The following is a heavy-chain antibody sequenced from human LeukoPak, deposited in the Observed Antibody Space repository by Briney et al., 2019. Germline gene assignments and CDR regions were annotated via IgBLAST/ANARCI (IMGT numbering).Heavy chain of an antibody. CDR2: INPNTGGT. D-gene: IGHD1-26*01. Sequence: ASVKVSCKASGYTFTVYYIHWVREAPGQGLEWMRWINPNTGGTNYAQKFQGRVTMTRNTSISTAYMELSSLRSEDTAVYYCARVGADHYYYYYGMDVWGQGTTVTVSS. J-gene: IGHJ6*02. CDR1: GYTFTVYY. CDR3: ARVGADHYYYYYGMDV. V-gene: IGHV1-2*02.